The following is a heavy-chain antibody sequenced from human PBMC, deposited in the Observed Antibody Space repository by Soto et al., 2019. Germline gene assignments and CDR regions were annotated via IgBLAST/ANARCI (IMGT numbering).Heavy chain of an antibody. D-gene: IGHD3-3*01. CDR1: GFSLSTSGVG. V-gene: IGHV2-5*02. CDR3: AHMENTIFGVVRYFDY. J-gene: IGHJ4*02. CDR2: IYWDNDK. Sequence: QITLKESGPTLVKPTQTLTLTCTFSGFSLSTSGVGVGWICQPPVKALEWLALIYWDNDKRYSPSLKSRLTNTKANPKHQVVLTMPNMDPVDTATYYCAHMENTIFGVVRYFDYWGQGTLVTVSS.